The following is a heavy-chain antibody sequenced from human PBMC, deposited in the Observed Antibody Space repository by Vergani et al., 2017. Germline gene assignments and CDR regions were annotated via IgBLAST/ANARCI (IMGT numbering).Heavy chain of an antibody. Sequence: VQLVESGGGVVQPGRSLRLSCAASGFTFSSYAMSWVRQAPGKGLEWVSAISGSGGSTYYADSVKGRFTISRDNSKNTLYLQMNSLRAEDTAVYYCARSSEYSSSYFDYWGQGTLVTVSS. CDR1: GFTFSSYA. D-gene: IGHD6-13*01. CDR2: ISGSGGST. V-gene: IGHV3-23*04. J-gene: IGHJ4*02. CDR3: ARSSEYSSSYFDY.